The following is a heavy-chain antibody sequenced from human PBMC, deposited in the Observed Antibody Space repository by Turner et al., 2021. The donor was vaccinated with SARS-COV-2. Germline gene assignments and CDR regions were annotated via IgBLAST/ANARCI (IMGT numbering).Heavy chain of an antibody. J-gene: IGHJ3*02. CDR1: GFTFNSYA. D-gene: IGHD3-22*01. Sequence: QGQLMESGGGVVQPGRSLRLSCTASGFTFNSYAMHWVRQAPGKGLEWVAVISYDGSNIYYADSVKGRFTISRDNSKNTLYLQMNSLRAEDTAVYYCAKVRVSSGYTPDPLAFDIWGQGTMVTVSS. CDR2: ISYDGSNI. V-gene: IGHV3-30*04. CDR3: AKVRVSSGYTPDPLAFDI.